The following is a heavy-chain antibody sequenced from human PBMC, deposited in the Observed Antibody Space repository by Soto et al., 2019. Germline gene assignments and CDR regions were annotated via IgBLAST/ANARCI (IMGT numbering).Heavy chain of an antibody. CDR2: INHSGST. CDR3: ATTTVVTPSGDAFDI. V-gene: IGHV4-34*01. CDR1: GGSFSGYY. Sequence: SETLSLTCAVYGGSFSGYYWSWIRQPPGKGLEWIGEINHSGSTNYNPSLKSRVTISVDTSKNQFSLKLSSVTAADTAVYYCATTTVVTPSGDAFDIWGQGTMVTVS. D-gene: IGHD4-17*01. J-gene: IGHJ3*02.